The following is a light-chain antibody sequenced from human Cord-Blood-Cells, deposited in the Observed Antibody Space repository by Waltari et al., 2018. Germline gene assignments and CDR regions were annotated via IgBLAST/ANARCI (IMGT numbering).Light chain of an antibody. J-gene: IGLJ2*01. CDR2: KDS. CDR3: QSSDSSGTYVV. V-gene: IGLV3-25*02. Sequence: SYELTQPPSVSVSPGQTARITCFGDALPKQYAYWYQQKPGQAPVLVIYKDSERPSGIPGRVSGSSSGTTVTLTISGVQAEDEADYYCQSSDSSGTYVVFGGGTKLTVL. CDR1: ALPKQY.